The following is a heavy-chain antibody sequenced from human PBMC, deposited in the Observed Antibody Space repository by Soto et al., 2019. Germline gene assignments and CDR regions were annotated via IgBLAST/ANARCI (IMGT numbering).Heavy chain of an antibody. V-gene: IGHV1-24*01. Sequence: QVQLVQSGAEVKKPGASVKVSCKVSGYTLTELSMHWVRQAPGKGLEWMGGFDPEDGETIYAQKFQGRVTMTEDTSTDKAYMELSRLRSEDTAVYYCGTQYGSGPYDAFDIWGQGTMVTVSS. CDR3: GTQYGSGPYDAFDI. CDR2: FDPEDGET. CDR1: GYTLTELS. J-gene: IGHJ3*02. D-gene: IGHD3-10*01.